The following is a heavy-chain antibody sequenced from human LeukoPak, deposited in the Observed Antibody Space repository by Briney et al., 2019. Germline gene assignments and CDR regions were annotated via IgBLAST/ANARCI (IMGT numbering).Heavy chain of an antibody. Sequence: GGSLRLSCIASGFSFGDHGMSWFRQAPGEGLEWVSFIRSKAYGGTAEYAASVKGRFTISRDDSKSIAYLQMNSLKTEDTAVYYCVRDGRGYSHDYFDPWGQGTLVTVSS. CDR3: VRDGRGYSHDYFDP. J-gene: IGHJ4*02. V-gene: IGHV3-49*03. CDR1: GFSFGDHG. CDR2: IRSKAYGGTA. D-gene: IGHD5-18*01.